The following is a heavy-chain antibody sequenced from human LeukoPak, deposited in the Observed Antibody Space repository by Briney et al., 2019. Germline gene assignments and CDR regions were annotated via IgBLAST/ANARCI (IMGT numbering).Heavy chain of an antibody. CDR1: GYTLTELS. J-gene: IGHJ4*02. Sequence: ASVKVSCKVSGYTLTELSMHWVRQAPGKGLEWMGGFDPEDGETIYAQKFQGRVTMTEDTSTDTAYMELSSLRSEDTAVYYCATVLSGYDPYYFDYWGQGTLVTVSS. V-gene: IGHV1-24*01. D-gene: IGHD5-12*01. CDR2: FDPEDGET. CDR3: ATVLSGYDPYYFDY.